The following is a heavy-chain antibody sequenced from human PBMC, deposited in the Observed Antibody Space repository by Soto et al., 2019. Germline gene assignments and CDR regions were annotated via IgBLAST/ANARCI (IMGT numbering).Heavy chain of an antibody. CDR3: VRVAGSASWYETDS. CDR1: GYSISSGYY. J-gene: IGHJ4*02. D-gene: IGHD6-13*01. CDR2: TYYGASS. Sequence: SETLSLTCAVSGYSISSGYYWGWIRQPPGKGLEWLGTTYYGASSYYNPSLRSRITILLDASTSQLSLKLSSVTAADTAVYFCVRVAGSASWYETDSWGQGTLVTVSS. V-gene: IGHV4-38-2*01.